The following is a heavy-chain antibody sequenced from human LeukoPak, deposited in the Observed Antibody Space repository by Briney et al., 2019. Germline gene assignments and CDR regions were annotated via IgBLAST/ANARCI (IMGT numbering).Heavy chain of an antibody. CDR3: ALTTVTSYYYYYMDV. CDR1: GGYFSGYY. J-gene: IGHJ6*03. D-gene: IGHD4-17*01. V-gene: IGHV4-34*01. Sequence: SETLSLTCAVYGGYFSGYYWSWIRQPPGKGLEWIGEINHSGSTNYNPSLKSRVTISVDTSKNQFSLKLSSVTAADTAVYYCALTTVTSYYYYYMDVWGKGTTVTISS. CDR2: INHSGST.